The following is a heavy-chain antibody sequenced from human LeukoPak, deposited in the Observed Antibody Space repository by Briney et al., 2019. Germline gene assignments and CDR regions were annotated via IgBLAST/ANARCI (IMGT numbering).Heavy chain of an antibody. CDR3: ARDSAHDSSGYYLP. V-gene: IGHV1-18*01. Sequence: EASVKVSCKASGYTFTSYGISWVRQAPGQGLERMGWISAYNGNTNYAQKLQGRVTMTTDTSTSTAYMELRSLRSDDTAVYYCARDSAHDSSGYYLPWGQGTLVTVSS. CDR1: GYTFTSYG. J-gene: IGHJ5*02. CDR2: ISAYNGNT. D-gene: IGHD3-22*01.